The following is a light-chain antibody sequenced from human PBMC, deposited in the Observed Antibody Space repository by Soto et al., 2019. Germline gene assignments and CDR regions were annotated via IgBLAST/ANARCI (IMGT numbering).Light chain of an antibody. CDR3: QQSYRTPST. CDR1: QDISNY. Sequence: DIQMTQSPSSLSASVGDRVTITCQASQDISNYLNWYQQKPGKAPKLLIYDASNLETGVPSRFSGSGSGTDFTFTISSLQPEDIATYYCQQSYRTPSTFGQGTRLEIK. V-gene: IGKV1-33*01. J-gene: IGKJ5*01. CDR2: DAS.